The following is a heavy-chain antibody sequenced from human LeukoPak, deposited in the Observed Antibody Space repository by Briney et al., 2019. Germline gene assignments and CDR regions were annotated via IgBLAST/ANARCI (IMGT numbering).Heavy chain of an antibody. D-gene: IGHD3-22*01. CDR3: ARDNERSGIMDGCSSRY. CDR2: ITAYNGDT. J-gene: IGHJ4*02. V-gene: IGHV1-18*01. CDR1: GYIFSNYG. Sequence: GASVKVSCTASGYIFSNYGITWFRQAPGQGLECVGWITAYNGDTKYSQKFQDRVTMTTDTSTTTAYMELRRLRSDDTAVYYCARDNERSGIMDGCSSRYWGQGTLVTVSS.